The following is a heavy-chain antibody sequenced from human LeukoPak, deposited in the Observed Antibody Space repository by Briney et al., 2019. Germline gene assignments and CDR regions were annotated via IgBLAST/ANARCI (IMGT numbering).Heavy chain of an antibody. D-gene: IGHD3-9*01. Sequence: GGSLRLSCAASGFTFSSYGLSWVRQAPGKGLEWVSGISGSGGSTNYADSVKGRFTISRDNAKNSLYLQMNSLRAEDTAVYYCARDRYYDILTGYYTRYYMDVWGKGTTVTVSS. CDR3: ARDRYYDILTGYYTRYYMDV. CDR2: ISGSGGST. V-gene: IGHV3-23*01. J-gene: IGHJ6*03. CDR1: GFTFSSYG.